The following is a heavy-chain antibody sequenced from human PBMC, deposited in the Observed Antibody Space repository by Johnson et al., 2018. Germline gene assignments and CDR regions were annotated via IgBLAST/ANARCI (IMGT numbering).Heavy chain of an antibody. CDR1: GGSISGYF. J-gene: IGHJ6*02. V-gene: IGHV4-59*01. Sequence: QVQLQESGPGLVKSSETLSLTCTVSGGSISGYFWTWIRQPPGKGLEWVGYISYTGSTNYNTPLKSRVTMSVDTSKNQFSLEVNSMTAADTAVYYCAGLCATSVRSCSYYGLDVWGQGTTVTVSS. CDR2: ISYTGST. D-gene: IGHD3-10*01. CDR3: AGLCATSVRSCSYYGLDV.